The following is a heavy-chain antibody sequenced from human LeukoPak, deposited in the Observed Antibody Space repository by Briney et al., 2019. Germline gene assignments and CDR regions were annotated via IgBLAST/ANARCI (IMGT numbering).Heavy chain of an antibody. CDR2: ISGGGGTT. V-gene: IGHV3-23*01. D-gene: IGHD1-26*01. Sequence: GGSLRLSCAASGFTFSSCAMTWVRQAPGKGLEWVSVISGGGGTTYYADSVKGRFTISRDNSENTLYLQMNSLRAEDTAVYYCAEGYSGSSLDYWGQGTLVTVSS. CDR1: GFTFSSCA. J-gene: IGHJ4*02. CDR3: AEGYSGSSLDY.